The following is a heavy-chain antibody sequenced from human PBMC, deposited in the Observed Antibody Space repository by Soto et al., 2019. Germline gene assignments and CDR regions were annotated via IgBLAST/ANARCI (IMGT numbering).Heavy chain of an antibody. J-gene: IGHJ3*02. D-gene: IGHD5-12*01. Sequence: ASVKVSCKASGYTFTSYGISWVRQAPGQGLEWMGWISAYNGNTNHAQKLQGRVTMTTDTSTSTAYMELRSLRSDDTAVYYCARDRVDIVASYAFDIWRQGTMVTVSS. V-gene: IGHV1-18*01. CDR3: ARDRVDIVASYAFDI. CDR2: ISAYNGNT. CDR1: GYTFTSYG.